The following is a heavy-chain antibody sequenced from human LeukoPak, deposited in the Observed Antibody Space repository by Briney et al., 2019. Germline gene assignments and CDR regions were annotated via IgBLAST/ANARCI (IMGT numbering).Heavy chain of an antibody. CDR1: GYTFISYA. J-gene: IGHJ5*02. CDR3: ARRSAKWVVPAATPYNWFDP. V-gene: IGHV1-3*03. D-gene: IGHD2-2*01. CDR2: MNAGNGNT. Sequence: GASVKVSCKSSGYTFISYATHWVRQAPGQRLEWMGWMNAGNGNTKYSQKFQGRVTITRDTSASTAYMELSSLKSEDMAVYYCARRSAKWVVPAATPYNWFDPWGQGTLVTVSS.